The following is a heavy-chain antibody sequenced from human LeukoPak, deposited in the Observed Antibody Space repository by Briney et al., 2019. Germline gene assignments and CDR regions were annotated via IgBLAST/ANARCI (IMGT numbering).Heavy chain of an antibody. V-gene: IGHV3-7*01. Sequence: PGGSLRLSCTSSGFTFSSYWMSWVRQAPGKGPEWVAHIKENGNEQYYADSVKGRFTISRDNSKNTLYLQMNSLRAEDTAVYYCASGSGYYGDPPFDYWGQGTLVTVSS. CDR2: IKENGNEQ. J-gene: IGHJ4*02. CDR3: ASGSGYYGDPPFDY. CDR1: GFTFSSYW. D-gene: IGHD3-22*01.